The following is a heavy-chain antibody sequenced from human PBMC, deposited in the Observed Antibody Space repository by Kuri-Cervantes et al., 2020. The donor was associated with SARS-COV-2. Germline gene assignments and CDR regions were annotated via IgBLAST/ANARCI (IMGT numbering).Heavy chain of an antibody. V-gene: IGHV3-23*01. CDR3: AKGGSILATINRWASS. CDR2: ISGSGDDT. D-gene: IGHD5-12*01. CDR1: GLTFSSYA. J-gene: IGHJ5*02. Sequence: GESLKISCAASGLTFSSYAMHWVRQAPGKGLEWVSSISGSGDDTHYADSVKGRFTISRDNSKNTLYLQMNSLRAEDTAVYYCAKGGSILATINRWASSWGQGTLVTVSS.